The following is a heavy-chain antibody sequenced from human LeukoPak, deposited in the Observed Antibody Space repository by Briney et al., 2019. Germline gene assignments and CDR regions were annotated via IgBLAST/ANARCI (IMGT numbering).Heavy chain of an antibody. CDR2: ISSSSSTI. CDR1: GFTFSSYS. CDR3: AKVSPITMVRGVMEGY. J-gene: IGHJ4*02. Sequence: PGRSLRLSCAASGFTFSSYSMNWVRQAPGKGLEWVSYISSSSSTIYYADSVKGRFTISRDNAKNSLYLQMNSLRAEDTAVYYCAKVSPITMVRGVMEGYWGQGTLVTVSS. D-gene: IGHD3-10*01. V-gene: IGHV3-48*01.